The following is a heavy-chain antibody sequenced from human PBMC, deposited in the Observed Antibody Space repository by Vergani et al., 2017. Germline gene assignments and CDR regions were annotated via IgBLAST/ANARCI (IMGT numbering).Heavy chain of an antibody. J-gene: IGHJ1*01. V-gene: IGHV3-74*01. D-gene: IGHD3-10*01. CDR1: GFTFSSYW. Sequence: EVQLVESGGGLVQPGGSLRLSCAASGFTFSSYWMHWVRQAPGKGLMWVSRSNTDGSSTNYADSVKGRFTISRDNAKNSLYLQMNSLRAEDTAVYYCARDRDPHYFQHWGQGTLVTVSS. CDR2: SNTDGSST. CDR3: ARDRDPHYFQH.